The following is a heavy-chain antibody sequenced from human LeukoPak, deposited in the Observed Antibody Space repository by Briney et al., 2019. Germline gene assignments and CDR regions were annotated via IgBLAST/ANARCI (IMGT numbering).Heavy chain of an antibody. CDR3: ATDQGRGAAAGLFDY. CDR1: GYTLTELS. D-gene: IGHD6-13*01. Sequence: ASVNVSCKVSGYTLTELSMHWVRQAPGKGLEWMGGFDPEDGETIYAQKFQGRVTMTEDTSTDTAYMELSSLRSEDTAVYYCATDQGRGAAAGLFDYWGQGTLVTVSS. V-gene: IGHV1-24*01. J-gene: IGHJ4*02. CDR2: FDPEDGET.